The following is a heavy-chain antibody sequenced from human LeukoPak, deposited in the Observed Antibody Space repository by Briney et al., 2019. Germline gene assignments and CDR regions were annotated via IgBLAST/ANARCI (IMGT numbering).Heavy chain of an antibody. CDR2: INHSGST. J-gene: IGHJ5*02. CDR3: ARGGPPLWIVVVPAAVRSSGGWFDP. CDR1: GGSFSGYY. Sequence: SETLSLTCAVYGGSFSGYYWSWIRQPPGKGLEWIGKINHSGSTNYNPSLKSRVTISVDTSKNQFSLKLSSVTAADTAVYYCARGGPPLWIVVVPAAVRSSGGWFDPWGQGTLVTVSS. D-gene: IGHD2-2*01. V-gene: IGHV4-34*01.